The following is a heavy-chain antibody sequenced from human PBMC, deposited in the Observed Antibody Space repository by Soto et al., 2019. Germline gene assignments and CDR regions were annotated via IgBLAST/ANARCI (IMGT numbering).Heavy chain of an antibody. CDR1: GGSISSGDYY. D-gene: IGHD1-20*01. J-gene: IGHJ5*02. CDR3: PRDIITGPGWFAP. CDR2: IYYSGST. Sequence: SETLSLTCTVSGGSISSGDYYWSWIRQPPGKGLEWIGYIYYSGSTYYNPSLKSRVTISVDTSKNQFSLKLSSVTAADTAVYYCPRDIITGPGWFAPWGRGTLVSVSS. V-gene: IGHV4-30-4*01.